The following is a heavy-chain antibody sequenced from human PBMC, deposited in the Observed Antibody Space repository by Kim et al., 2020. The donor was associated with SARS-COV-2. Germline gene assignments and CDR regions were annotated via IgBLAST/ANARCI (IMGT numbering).Heavy chain of an antibody. Sequence: SETLSLTCAVYGGSFSGYYWSWIRQPPGKGLEWIGEINHSGSTNYNPSLKSRVTISVDTSKNQFSLKLSSVTAADTAVYYCARGLSGWYNWYFDLWGRGTLVTVSS. D-gene: IGHD6-19*01. J-gene: IGHJ2*01. V-gene: IGHV4-34*01. CDR1: GGSFSGYY. CDR3: ARGLSGWYNWYFDL. CDR2: INHSGST.